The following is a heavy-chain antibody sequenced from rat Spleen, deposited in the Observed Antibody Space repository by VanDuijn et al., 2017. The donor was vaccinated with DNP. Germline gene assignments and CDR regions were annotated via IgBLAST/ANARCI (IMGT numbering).Heavy chain of an antibody. Sequence: EVQLVESGGGLVQPGRSLKLSCAASGFTFSDYYMAWVRQAPTKGLEWVAYIGSDGYAPYYGDSVKGRFTISRDNAKSTLYLQMDSLRSEDTATYYCTTDGPNYYSSYSWFAYWGQGTLVTVSS. J-gene: IGHJ3*01. CDR2: IGSDGYAP. CDR1: GFTFSDYY. V-gene: IGHV5-20*01. D-gene: IGHD1-2*01. CDR3: TTDGPNYYSSYSWFAY.